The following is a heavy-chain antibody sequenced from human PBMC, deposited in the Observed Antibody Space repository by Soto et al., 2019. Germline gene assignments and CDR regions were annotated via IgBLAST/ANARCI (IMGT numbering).Heavy chain of an antibody. D-gene: IGHD1-1*01. CDR3: ARELEGGAFDI. J-gene: IGHJ3*02. CDR2: LSYTGST. V-gene: IGHV4-30-4*01. CDR1: GGPVRDAYSY. Sequence: PSETLSLTCTVSGGPVRDAYSYWTWIRQPPGKGLEWMGYLSYTGSTYYNPSLRNRASISVDESSNHLSLRLSSVTAADTAVYYCARELEGGAFDIWGRGTLVTVSS.